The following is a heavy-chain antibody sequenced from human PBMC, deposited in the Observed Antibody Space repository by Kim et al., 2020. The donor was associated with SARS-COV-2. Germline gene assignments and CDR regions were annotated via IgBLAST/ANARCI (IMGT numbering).Heavy chain of an antibody. V-gene: IGHV1-58*02. CDR1: GFTFTSSA. Sequence: SVKVSCKASGFTFTSSAMQWVRQARGQRLEWIGWIVVGSGNTNYAQKFQERVTITRDMSTSTAYMELSSLRSEDTAVYYCAAEWDSSGYYLFQHWGQGTLVTVSS. J-gene: IGHJ1*01. CDR2: IVVGSGNT. CDR3: AAEWDSSGYYLFQH. D-gene: IGHD3-22*01.